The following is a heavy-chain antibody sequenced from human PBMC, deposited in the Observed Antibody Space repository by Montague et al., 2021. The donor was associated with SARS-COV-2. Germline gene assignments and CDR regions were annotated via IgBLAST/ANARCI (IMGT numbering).Heavy chain of an antibody. J-gene: IGHJ4*02. CDR2: IYISGRT. D-gene: IGHD5-18*01. CDR3: ARVSDGPEGNFDY. Sequence: TLSLTCTVSAGSMSSSDFYWTWVRQPAGKGLEWIGRIYISGRTNYNPSLQSRVTMSLDTSKNEFYLRLSSVSAADTAVYYCARVSDGPEGNFDYWGQGTLVTVSS. V-gene: IGHV4-61*02. CDR1: AGSMSSSDFY.